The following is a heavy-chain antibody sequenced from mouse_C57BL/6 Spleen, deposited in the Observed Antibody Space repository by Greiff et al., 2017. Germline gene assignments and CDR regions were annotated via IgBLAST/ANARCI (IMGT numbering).Heavy chain of an antibody. V-gene: IGHV5-17*01. D-gene: IGHD1-1*01. CDR2: ISSGSSTI. J-gene: IGHJ1*03. CDR3: ATYYGSSYRYVDV. CDR1: GFTFSDYG. Sequence: EVKVVESGGGLVKPGGSLKLSCAASGFTFSDYGMHWVRQAPEKGLEWVAYISSGSSTIYSADTVKGRFTISRDNAKNTLFLQMTSLRSEDAAMYYCATYYGSSYRYVDVWGTGTTVTVSS.